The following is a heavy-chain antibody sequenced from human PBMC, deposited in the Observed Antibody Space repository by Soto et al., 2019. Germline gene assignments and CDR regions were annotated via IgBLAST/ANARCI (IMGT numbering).Heavy chain of an antibody. CDR3: ARDPHSGRYYFDY. J-gene: IGHJ4*02. Sequence: QVQLVESGGGVVQPGRSLRLSCAASGFTFSSYGMHWVRQAPGKGLEWVAVIWYDGSNKYYADSVKGRFTISRDNSKNTLYLQMNSLRAEDTAVYYCARDPHSGRYYFDYWGQGTLVTVSS. D-gene: IGHD1-26*01. CDR2: IWYDGSNK. V-gene: IGHV3-33*01. CDR1: GFTFSSYG.